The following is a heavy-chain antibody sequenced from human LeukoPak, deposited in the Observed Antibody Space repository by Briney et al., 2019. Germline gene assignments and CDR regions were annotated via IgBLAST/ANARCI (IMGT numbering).Heavy chain of an antibody. CDR1: GGSFSGYY. J-gene: IGHJ4*02. Sequence: LSLTCAVYGGSFSGYYWSWIRQAPGKGLEWVSYISSSGSTIYYADSVKGRFTISRDNAKNSLYLQMNSLRAEDTAVYYCARSGYDYVWGSYRYLDYWGQGTLVTVSS. V-gene: IGHV3-11*01. CDR3: ARSGYDYVWGSYRYLDY. D-gene: IGHD3-16*02. CDR2: ISSSGSTI.